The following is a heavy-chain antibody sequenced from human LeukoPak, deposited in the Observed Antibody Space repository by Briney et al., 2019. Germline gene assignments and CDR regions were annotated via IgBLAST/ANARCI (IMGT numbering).Heavy chain of an antibody. Sequence: PSETLSLTCTVSGGSISSFYWSWIRQPPGKGLEWIGYIDYSGSTSYNPSLKSRVTISVDTSKNQFSLKLSSVTVADTAFYYCARSRGSGSYSYYYYGMDVRGQGTTVSVSS. CDR1: GGSISSFY. CDR3: ARSRGSGSYSYYYYGMDV. D-gene: IGHD3-10*01. CDR2: IDYSGST. V-gene: IGHV4-59*08. J-gene: IGHJ6*02.